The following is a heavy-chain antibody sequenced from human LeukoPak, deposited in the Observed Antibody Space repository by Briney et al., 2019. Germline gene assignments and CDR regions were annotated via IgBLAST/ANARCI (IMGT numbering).Heavy chain of an antibody. CDR2: IYYSGST. CDR3: ARDGSYNSGTYPFDY. Sequence: PSETLSLTCSVSGGSIRNGSHYWAWIRQPPGKGLEWIGSIYYSGSTYYNPSLSGRVTISVDPYKNHFFLTLSSVTAADTAIYYCARDGSYNSGTYPFDYWGQGTLVPVSS. D-gene: IGHD3-10*01. V-gene: IGHV4-39*07. J-gene: IGHJ4*02. CDR1: GGSIRNGSHY.